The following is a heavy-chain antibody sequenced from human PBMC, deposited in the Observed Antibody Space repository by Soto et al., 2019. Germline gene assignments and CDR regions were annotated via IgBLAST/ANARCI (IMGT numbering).Heavy chain of an antibody. D-gene: IGHD3-16*01. CDR3: AKAYAQKSPGGSYGMDV. J-gene: IGHJ6*02. V-gene: IGHV3-43*01. Sequence: GGSLRLSCAASGFTFDDYTMHWVRQAPGKGLEWVSLISWDGGSTYYADSVKGRFTISRDNSKNSLYLQMNSLRTEDTALYYCAKAYAQKSPGGSYGMDVWGQGTTVTVSS. CDR1: GFTFDDYT. CDR2: ISWDGGST.